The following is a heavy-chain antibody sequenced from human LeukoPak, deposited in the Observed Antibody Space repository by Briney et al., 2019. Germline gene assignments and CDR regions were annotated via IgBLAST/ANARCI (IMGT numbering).Heavy chain of an antibody. Sequence: SETLSLTCTVSGGSISSYYWSWIRQPPGRGLEWIGYIYYSGSTNYNPSLKSRVTISVDTSKNQFSLKLSPVTAADTAVYYCARGDYLTYQPWYFDLWGRGTLVTVSS. D-gene: IGHD4-11*01. CDR3: ARGDYLTYQPWYFDL. J-gene: IGHJ2*01. V-gene: IGHV4-59*01. CDR2: IYYSGST. CDR1: GGSISSYY.